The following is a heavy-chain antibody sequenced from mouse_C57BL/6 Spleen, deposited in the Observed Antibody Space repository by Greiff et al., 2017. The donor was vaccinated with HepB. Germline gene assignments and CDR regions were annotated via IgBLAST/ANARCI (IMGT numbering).Heavy chain of an antibody. Sequence: EVKLVESGGGLVKPGGSLKLSCAASGFTFSDYGMHWVRQAPEKGLEWVAYISSGSSTIYYADTVKGRFTISRDNAKNTLFLQMTSRRSEDTAMYYCAGGYFYFDYWGQGTTLTVAS. CDR2: ISSGSSTI. CDR3: AGGYFYFDY. D-gene: IGHD3-2*02. V-gene: IGHV5-17*01. CDR1: GFTFSDYG. J-gene: IGHJ2*01.